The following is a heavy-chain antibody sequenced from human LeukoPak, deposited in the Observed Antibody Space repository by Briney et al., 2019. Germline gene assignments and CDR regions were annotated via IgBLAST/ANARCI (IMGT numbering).Heavy chain of an antibody. V-gene: IGHV4-61*02. Sequence: SETLSLTCTVSGGSISSGSYYWSWIRQPAGKGLEWIGRIYTSGSTNYNPSLKSRVTISVDTSKNQFSLKLSSVTAADTAVYYCAREHLKDSSSSYYYYYYMDVWGKGTTVTVSS. CDR2: IYTSGST. J-gene: IGHJ6*03. CDR3: AREHLKDSSSSYYYYYYMDV. D-gene: IGHD6-6*01. CDR1: GGSISSGSYY.